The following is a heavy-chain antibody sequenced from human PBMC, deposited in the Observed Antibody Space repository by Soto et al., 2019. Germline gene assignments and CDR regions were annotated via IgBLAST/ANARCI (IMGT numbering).Heavy chain of an antibody. CDR2: ISAYNGNT. V-gene: IGHV1-18*01. CDR3: ARALSGHGAYESYFDY. CDR1: GYTFTSSG. D-gene: IGHD4-17*01. Sequence: QVQLVQSGAEVKKPGASVKVSCKASGYTFTSSGISWVRQAPGQGLEWMGWISAYNGNTNYAQKLQGRVTMTTDTSTSRACMELRSLRADDTAVYYCARALSGHGAYESYFDYWGQGTLVTVSS. J-gene: IGHJ4*02.